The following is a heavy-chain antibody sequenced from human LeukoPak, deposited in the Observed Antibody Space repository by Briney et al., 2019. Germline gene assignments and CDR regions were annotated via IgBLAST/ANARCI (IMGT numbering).Heavy chain of an antibody. D-gene: IGHD4-11*01. J-gene: IGHJ5*02. V-gene: IGHV1-69*13. Sequence: SVKVSCKASGGTFSSYAISWVRQAPGQGLGWMGGIIPIFGTANYAQKFQGRVTITADESTSTAYMELSSLRSEDTAVYYCARDDSVTRNWFDPWGQGTLVTVSS. CDR2: IIPIFGTA. CDR3: ARDDSVTRNWFDP. CDR1: GGTFSSYA.